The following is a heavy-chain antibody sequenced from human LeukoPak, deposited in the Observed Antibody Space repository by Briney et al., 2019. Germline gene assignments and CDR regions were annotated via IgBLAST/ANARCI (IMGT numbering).Heavy chain of an antibody. Sequence: SETLSLTCTVSGGSISSYYWSWIRQPPGKGLEWIGYIYYSGSTNYNPSLKGRVTISVDTSKNQFSLKLSSVTAADTAVYYCARVKTKRSYFDYWGQGTLVTVTS. V-gene: IGHV4-59*01. D-gene: IGHD2-8*01. J-gene: IGHJ4*02. CDR2: IYYSGST. CDR1: GGSISSYY. CDR3: ARVKTKRSYFDY.